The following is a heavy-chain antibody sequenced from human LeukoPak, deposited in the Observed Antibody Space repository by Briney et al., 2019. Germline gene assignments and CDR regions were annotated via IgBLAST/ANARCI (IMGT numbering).Heavy chain of an antibody. Sequence: SETLSLTCTVSGGSISSYYWSWIRQPPGKGLEWIGYIYYSGSTNYNPSLKSRVTISVDTSKNHFSLKLSSVTAADTAVYYCARSKKMATINFDYWGQGTLVTVSS. CDR3: ARSKKMATINFDY. D-gene: IGHD5-24*01. CDR2: IYYSGST. CDR1: GGSISSYY. V-gene: IGHV4-59*01. J-gene: IGHJ4*02.